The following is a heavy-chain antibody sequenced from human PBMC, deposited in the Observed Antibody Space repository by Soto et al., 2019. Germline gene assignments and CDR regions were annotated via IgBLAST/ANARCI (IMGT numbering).Heavy chain of an antibody. J-gene: IGHJ4*02. D-gene: IGHD6-6*01. V-gene: IGHV3-9*01. Sequence: EVQLVESGGGLVQPGRSLRLSCAASGFTFDDYAMHWVRQAPGKGLEWVSGISWNSGSIGYADSVKGRFTISRDNAKNSLYLQMNSLRAEDTALYYCAKDPSGYFDYWGQGTLVIVSS. CDR2: ISWNSGSI. CDR3: AKDPSGYFDY. CDR1: GFTFDDYA.